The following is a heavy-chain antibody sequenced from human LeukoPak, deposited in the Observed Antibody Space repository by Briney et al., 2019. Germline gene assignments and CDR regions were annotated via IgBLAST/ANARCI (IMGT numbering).Heavy chain of an antibody. J-gene: IGHJ4*02. CDR1: GFTFSSYW. CDR3: ARDRATAMFDY. CDR2: INSDGSST. Sequence: GGSLRLSCAASGFTFSSYWMHWVRQAPGKGLVWVSRINSDGSSTSDADSVKGRFTLSRDNAKSTLYLQMNSLRAEDTAVYYCARDRATAMFDYWAQGTLVTVSS. V-gene: IGHV3-74*01. D-gene: IGHD5-18*01.